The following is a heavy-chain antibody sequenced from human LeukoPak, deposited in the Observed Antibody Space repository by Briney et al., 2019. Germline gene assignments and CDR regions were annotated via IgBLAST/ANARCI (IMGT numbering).Heavy chain of an antibody. CDR3: ARPYYDILTGYWYFDL. CDR1: GGSISSGGYD. D-gene: IGHD3-9*01. V-gene: IGHV4-31*03. J-gene: IGHJ2*01. Sequence: PSQTLSLTCTVAGGSISSGGYDWSWIRQHPGKGLEWIGYIYYSGSTYYNPSLKSRVTISVDTSKNQFSLKLSSVTAADTAVYYCARPYYDILTGYWYFDLWGRGTLVTVSS. CDR2: IYYSGST.